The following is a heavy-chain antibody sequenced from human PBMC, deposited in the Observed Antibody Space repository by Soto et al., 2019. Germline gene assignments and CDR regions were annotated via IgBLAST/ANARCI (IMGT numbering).Heavy chain of an antibody. CDR1: GGTFSSYA. V-gene: IGHV1-69*13. CDR3: ARDPMTRDYYYDY. J-gene: IGHJ4*02. CDR2: IIPIFGTA. D-gene: IGHD3-22*01. Sequence: ASVKVSCKASGGTFSSYAISWVRQAPGQGLEWMGGIIPIFGTANYAQKLQGRVTITADESTSTAYMELSSLRSEDTAVYYCARDPMTRDYYYDYWGQGTLVTVSS.